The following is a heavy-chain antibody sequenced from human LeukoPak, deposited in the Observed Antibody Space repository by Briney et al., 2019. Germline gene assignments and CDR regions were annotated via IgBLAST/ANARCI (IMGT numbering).Heavy chain of an antibody. CDR3: ARGSSNWYKWFDT. D-gene: IGHD6-13*01. CDR1: GGAISSHY. Sequence: SETLSLTCTVSGGAISSHYWCWIRQPPGKRLEWIGYIYDSGATNYNPSLKSRVTMSVDTPKNQFSLKLTSVTAADSAFYYCARGSSNWYKWFDTWGQGTLVSVSS. V-gene: IGHV4-59*11. CDR2: IYDSGAT. J-gene: IGHJ5*02.